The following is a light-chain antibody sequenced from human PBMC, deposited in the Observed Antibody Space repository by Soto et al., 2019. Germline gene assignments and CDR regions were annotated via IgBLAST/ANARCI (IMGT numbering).Light chain of an antibody. Sequence: QSALTQPASVSGSPGQSITISCTGTSSDVGGYNYVSWYQQHPGKAPKLVIYEVTKRPSGVFNRFSGSKSGNTASLTISGLQAEGETHYYCSSYTSTNLVVFGGGTKVTVL. CDR1: SSDVGGYNY. CDR3: SSYTSTNLVV. CDR2: EVT. V-gene: IGLV2-14*01. J-gene: IGLJ2*01.